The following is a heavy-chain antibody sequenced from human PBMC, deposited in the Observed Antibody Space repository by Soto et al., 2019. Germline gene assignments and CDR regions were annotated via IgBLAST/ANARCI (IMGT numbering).Heavy chain of an antibody. D-gene: IGHD2-2*01. CDR3: ATSQGSSTSLEIYYYYYYGMDV. V-gene: IGHV1-69*01. CDR2: IIPISGTA. Sequence: QVQLVQSGAEVKKPGSSVKVSCKASGGTFSSYAISWVRQAPGQGLEWMGGIIPISGTANYAQKFQGRVTITADESTSQAYMELSSLRSEDTAVYYCATSQGSSTSLEIYYYYYYGMDVWGQGTTVTVSS. J-gene: IGHJ6*02. CDR1: GGTFSSYA.